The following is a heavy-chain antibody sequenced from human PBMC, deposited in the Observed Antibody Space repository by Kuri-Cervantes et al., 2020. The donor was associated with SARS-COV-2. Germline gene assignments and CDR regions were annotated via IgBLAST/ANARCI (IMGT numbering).Heavy chain of an antibody. CDR1: RFTFNKYD. CDR3: ATGPLDY. CDR2: IYSESDAAQYAAPDGGTT. Sequence: GGSLRLSCAASRFTFNKYDLSWVRQAPGKGLEWVGRIYSESDAAQYAAPDGGTTDYAAPMKDRFIISRDDSKNTLFLQMNFLQTEDTAVYYCATGPLDYWGHGTLVTVSS. J-gene: IGHJ4*01. V-gene: IGHV3-15*01.